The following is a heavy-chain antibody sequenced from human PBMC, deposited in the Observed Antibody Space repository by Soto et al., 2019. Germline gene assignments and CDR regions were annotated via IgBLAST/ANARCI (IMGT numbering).Heavy chain of an antibody. V-gene: IGHV1-3*01. CDR1: GYIFTTCG. D-gene: IGHD6-13*01. CDR3: ARGPLTISWY. CDR2: INPGNGNT. Sequence: GASVKVSCKASGYIFTTCGLHCVRQAPGQRLEWMGWINPGNGNTNYSQKFQDRVTITRDTSATTAYMELSSLRSEDTAVYYCARGPLTISWYWGQGTPVTVSS. J-gene: IGHJ4*01.